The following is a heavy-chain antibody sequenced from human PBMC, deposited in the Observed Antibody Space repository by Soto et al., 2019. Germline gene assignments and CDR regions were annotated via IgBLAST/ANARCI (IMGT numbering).Heavy chain of an antibody. D-gene: IGHD7-27*01. CDR3: AVSGDYYYGMDV. CDR1: GFTFSSYG. J-gene: IGHJ6*02. V-gene: IGHV3-33*01. CDR2: IWYDGSNK. Sequence: QVQLVESGGGVVQPGRSLRLSCAASGFTFSSYGMHWVRQAPGKGLEWVAVIWYDGSNKYYADSVKGRFTISRDNSKNTLHLQMNSLRAEDTDVYYCAVSGDYYYGMDVWGQGTTVTVSS.